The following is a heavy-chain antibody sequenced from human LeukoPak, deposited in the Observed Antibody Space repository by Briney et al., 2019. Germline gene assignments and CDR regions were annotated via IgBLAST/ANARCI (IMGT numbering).Heavy chain of an antibody. CDR3: AKGKAPGAVDWFDP. J-gene: IGHJ5*02. V-gene: IGHV3-23*01. CDR1: AFIISNYA. CDR2: ITGAGDT. Sequence: GRSLRPSCPPAAFIISNYAMMWVRQAPGSGLGWDSSITGAGDTIYEDSVKGRFTVSRDNSENTLYLQINRLTAEDTALYFCAKGKAPGAVDWFDPWGQGTLVTVSS. D-gene: IGHD2-8*02.